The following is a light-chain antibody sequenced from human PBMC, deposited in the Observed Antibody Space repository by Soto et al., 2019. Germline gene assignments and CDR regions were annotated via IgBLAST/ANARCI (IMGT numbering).Light chain of an antibody. CDR1: QSVSISY. CDR3: QRYGSSHLIT. Sequence: EIMLTQSPGTLSLSPGKRATLSCRASQSVSISYLAWYQQKPGQAPSLLIYGASSRATGIPDRFSGNVSWTDFTLRISRLQPEDFAVYYCQRYGSSHLITFGQGTRLEIK. CDR2: GAS. J-gene: IGKJ5*01. V-gene: IGKV3-20*01.